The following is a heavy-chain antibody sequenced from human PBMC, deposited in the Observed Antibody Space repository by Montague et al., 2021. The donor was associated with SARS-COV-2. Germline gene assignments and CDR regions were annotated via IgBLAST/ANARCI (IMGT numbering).Heavy chain of an antibody. D-gene: IGHD6-13*01. CDR1: GGSISSGGYY. J-gene: IGHJ4*02. V-gene: IGHV4-31*03. CDR2: IYYSGST. CDR3: ARSESPSYGSRPFGY. Sequence: TLSLTCIVSGGSISSGGYYWSWIRQHPGKGLEWIGYIYYSGSTYSNPTLKSRLSISLDTSKNHFSLRLSSVTAADTAVYSCARSESPSYGSRPFGYWGQGTLVTVSS.